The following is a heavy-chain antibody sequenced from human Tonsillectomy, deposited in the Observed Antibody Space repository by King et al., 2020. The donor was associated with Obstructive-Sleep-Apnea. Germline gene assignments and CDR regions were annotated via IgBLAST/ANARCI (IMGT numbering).Heavy chain of an antibody. Sequence: VQLVESGEGLVQPGGSLRLSCAASGFTFSSYAMHWVRQAPGKGLEYVSAISSNGGSKYYADSVKGRFTISRDNFKNMLYLQMGSLRTEDTAVYYCAKWDTSNHDFWSGYYDYWGQGTLVTVSS. V-gene: IGHV3-64*02. J-gene: IGHJ4*02. CDR3: AKWDTSNHDFWSGYYDY. D-gene: IGHD3-3*01. CDR2: ISSNGGSK. CDR1: GFTFSSYA.